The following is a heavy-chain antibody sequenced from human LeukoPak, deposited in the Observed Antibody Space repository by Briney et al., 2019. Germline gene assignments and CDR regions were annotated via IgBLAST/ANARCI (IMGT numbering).Heavy chain of an antibody. V-gene: IGHV3-23*01. CDR3: AKDQVGGTRMNYFDY. Sequence: GGSLRLSCAASGFTYSTYAMSWVRQAPGKGLEWVSGITNSGGNTFYADSVKGRFTISRDNSENTLYLQMNSLRAEDAAVYYCAKDQVGGTRMNYFDYWGQGTLVTVSS. CDR2: ITNSGGNT. J-gene: IGHJ4*02. CDR1: GFTYSTYA. D-gene: IGHD1-26*01.